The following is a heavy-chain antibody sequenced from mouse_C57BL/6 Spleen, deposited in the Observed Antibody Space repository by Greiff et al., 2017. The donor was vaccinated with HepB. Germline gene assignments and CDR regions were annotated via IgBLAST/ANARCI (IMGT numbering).Heavy chain of an antibody. CDR2: INPSSGYT. D-gene: IGHD2-3*01. Sequence: VPLQQSGAELVKPGASVKLSCKASGYTFTSYWMHWVIQRPGQGLEWIGYINPSSGYTKYNQKFKDKATLTADKSSSTAYMQLSSLTYEDSAVYYCATSKDGYFPYCAMDYWGQGTSGTVSS. J-gene: IGHJ4*01. V-gene: IGHV1-7*01. CDR1: GYTFTSYW. CDR3: ATSKDGYFPYCAMDY.